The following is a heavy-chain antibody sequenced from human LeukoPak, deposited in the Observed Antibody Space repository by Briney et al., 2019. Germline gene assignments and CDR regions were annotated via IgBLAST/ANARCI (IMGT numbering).Heavy chain of an antibody. CDR3: ASPPPGPYGDYEDGEGDVDV. V-gene: IGHV4-30-4*08. CDR1: GGSISSGDYY. J-gene: IGHJ6*02. CDR2: IYYSGST. Sequence: PSETLSLTCTVSGGSISSGDYYWSWIRQPPGKGLEWIGYIYYSGSTYYNPSLKSRVTISVDTSKNQFSLKLSSVTAADTAVYYCASPPPGPYGDYEDGEGDVDVWGQGTTVTVSS. D-gene: IGHD4-17*01.